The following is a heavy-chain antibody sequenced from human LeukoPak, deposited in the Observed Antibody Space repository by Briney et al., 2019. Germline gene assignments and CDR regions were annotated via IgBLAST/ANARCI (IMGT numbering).Heavy chain of an antibody. J-gene: IGHJ6*02. V-gene: IGHV1-69*13. D-gene: IGHD3-22*01. CDR2: IIPIFGTA. CDR1: GGTFSSYA. Sequence: SVKVSCKASGGTFSSYAISWVRQAPGQGLEWMRGIIPIFGTANYAQKFRGRVTITADESTSTAYMELSSLRSEDTAVYYCATYYYDSSGLRFGMDVWGQGTTVTVSS. CDR3: ATYYYDSSGLRFGMDV.